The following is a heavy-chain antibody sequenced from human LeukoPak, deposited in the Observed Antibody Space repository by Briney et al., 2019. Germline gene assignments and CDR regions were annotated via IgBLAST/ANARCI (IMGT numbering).Heavy chain of an antibody. J-gene: IGHJ3*02. Sequence: GGSLRLSCAASGFTFSSYAMHWVRQAPGKGLEWVAVISYDGSNKYYADSVKSRFTISRDNSKNTLYLQMNSLRAEDTAVYYCARDPRTQHAFDIWGQGTMVTVSS. D-gene: IGHD1-14*01. CDR3: ARDPRTQHAFDI. CDR2: ISYDGSNK. CDR1: GFTFSSYA. V-gene: IGHV3-30-3*01.